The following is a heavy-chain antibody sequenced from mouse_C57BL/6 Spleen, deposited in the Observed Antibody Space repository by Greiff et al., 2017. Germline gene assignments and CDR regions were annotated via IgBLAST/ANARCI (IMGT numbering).Heavy chain of an antibody. CDR1: GYAFSSSW. Sequence: QVQLQQSGPELVKPGASVKISCKASGYAFSSSWMNWVKQRPGKGLEWIGRIYPGDGDTNYNGKFKGKATLTADKSSSTAYMQLSSLTSEDSAVYFCARSSPGYTLMDYWGQGTSVTVSS. CDR3: ARSSPGYTLMDY. V-gene: IGHV1-82*01. J-gene: IGHJ4*01. CDR2: IYPGDGDT.